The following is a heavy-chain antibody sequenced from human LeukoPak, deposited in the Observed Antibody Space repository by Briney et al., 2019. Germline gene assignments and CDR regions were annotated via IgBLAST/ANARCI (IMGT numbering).Heavy chain of an antibody. Sequence: GGSLRLSCAVSGFTSSRNDMSWVRQAPGKGLEWVSLITSGSGRTYYADSVKGRFTISRDNAKNTLYLQMKSLRVEDTALYYCVRDWDHFDFDSWGQGTLVTVSS. J-gene: IGHJ5*01. CDR3: VRDWDHFDFDS. CDR1: GFTSSRND. V-gene: IGHV3-23*01. D-gene: IGHD1-26*01. CDR2: ITSGSGRT.